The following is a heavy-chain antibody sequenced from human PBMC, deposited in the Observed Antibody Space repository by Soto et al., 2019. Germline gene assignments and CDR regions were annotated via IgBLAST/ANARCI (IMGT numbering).Heavy chain of an antibody. CDR3: AKTRRGYDMFFYGLDV. J-gene: IGHJ6*02. CDR2: ISNDGSKK. D-gene: IGHD5-12*01. Sequence: QVHLVESGGCVVQPGRSLRLACAVSGFRFSDYGMHRVRQAPGKGLEWVAVISNDGSKKYYGDSVQGRFTISRDDSKSTVYVQMDSLKPEDTAVYYCAKTRRGYDMFFYGLDVWGQGTTVTVSS. CDR1: GFRFSDYG. V-gene: IGHV3-30*18.